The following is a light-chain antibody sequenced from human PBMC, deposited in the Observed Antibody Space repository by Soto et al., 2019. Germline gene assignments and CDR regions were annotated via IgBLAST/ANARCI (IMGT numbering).Light chain of an antibody. CDR3: QQSYSTPRT. Sequence: DIQMTQSPSSLSASVGDRVTITCRASQSISSYLNWYQQKPGKAPKLLIYAASSLQSGVPSRFSGRGSGTDFTLTISSLQPDDFATYYCQQSYSTPRTFGQGTKVELK. CDR2: AAS. V-gene: IGKV1-39*01. J-gene: IGKJ1*01. CDR1: QSISSY.